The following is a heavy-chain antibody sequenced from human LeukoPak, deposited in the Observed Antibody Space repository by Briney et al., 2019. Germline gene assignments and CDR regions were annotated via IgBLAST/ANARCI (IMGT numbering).Heavy chain of an antibody. J-gene: IGHJ6*03. V-gene: IGHV1-69*13. CDR1: GGTFTSYA. D-gene: IGHD6-19*01. CDR2: IIPILGTT. CDR3: GRSPVAGPVWYMDV. Sequence: ASVKVSCKASGGTFTSYAISWVRQAPGQGLEWMGGIIPILGTTNYAQNFQGRVTITADESTSTAYMELTNLRSEDSAVYYCGRSPVAGPVWYMDVWGKGTTVIISS.